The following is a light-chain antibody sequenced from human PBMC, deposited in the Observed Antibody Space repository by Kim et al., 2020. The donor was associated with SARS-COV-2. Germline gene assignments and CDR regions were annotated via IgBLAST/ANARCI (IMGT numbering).Light chain of an antibody. J-gene: IGLJ3*02. CDR1: CSTNGSRFD. CDR3: QSFDSSLSASV. Sequence: SVPIPCTGICSTNGSRFDLHWYHQLPGTAPNLLIYGNSKRPSGVPDRFSGSQSGASASLAITGLQAEDEADYYCQSFDSSLSASVFGGGTQLTVL. CDR2: GNS. V-gene: IGLV1-40*01.